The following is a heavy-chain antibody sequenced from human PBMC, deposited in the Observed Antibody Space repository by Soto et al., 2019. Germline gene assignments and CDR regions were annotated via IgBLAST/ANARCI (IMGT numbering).Heavy chain of an antibody. J-gene: IGHJ6*02. CDR1: GLTFRVSY. Sequence: PGGPLRLSCAASGLTFRVSYISGSRKGPGKGLEWVSYISISSSYTNYADPVKGRFTNSRDNAKNSLYLQMNSLRAEDTAVYYCARDCPAYYNWNHVAMDDWGQGTTVTVSS. CDR2: ISISSSYT. CDR3: ARDCPAYYNWNHVAMDD. V-gene: IGHV3-11*06. D-gene: IGHD1-20*01.